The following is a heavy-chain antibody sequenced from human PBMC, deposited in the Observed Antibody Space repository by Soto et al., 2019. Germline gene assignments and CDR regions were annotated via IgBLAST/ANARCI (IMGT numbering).Heavy chain of an antibody. J-gene: IGHJ4*02. D-gene: IGHD1-7*01. V-gene: IGHV4-4*07. Sequence: SETLSLTCTVSGGSISSYYWSWIRQPAGKGLEWIGRIYTSGSTNYNPSLKSRVTMSVDTSRNQFSLKLSSVTAADTAVYYCARGQEITGTTYYFDYWGQGTLVTVSS. CDR2: IYTSGST. CDR3: ARGQEITGTTYYFDY. CDR1: GGSISSYY.